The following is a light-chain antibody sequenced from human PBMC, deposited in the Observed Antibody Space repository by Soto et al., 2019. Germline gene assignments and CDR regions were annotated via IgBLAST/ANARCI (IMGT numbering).Light chain of an antibody. J-gene: IGLJ1*01. CDR3: SSYTSGSSHYV. CDR1: SSDVGAYYS. Sequence: QSALTQPASVSGSPGQSITISCTGTSSDVGAYYSVSWYQHHPGKARKLIIYGVTNRPSGVSNRFSGSKSGNTASLTISGLQAEDEADYHCSSYTSGSSHYVFGTGTKVTVL. V-gene: IGLV2-14*01. CDR2: GVT.